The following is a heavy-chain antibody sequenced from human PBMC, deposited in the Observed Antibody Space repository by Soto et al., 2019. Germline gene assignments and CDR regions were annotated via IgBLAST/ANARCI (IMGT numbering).Heavy chain of an antibody. Sequence: GASVKVSCKASGYTFTSYYMHWVRQAPGQGLEWMGIINPSGGSTSYAQKFQGRVTLTRDTSTSTVYIELSSLRSEDTAVYYCARVPNRLFNWFDPWGQGTLVTVSS. V-gene: IGHV1-46*01. CDR3: ARVPNRLFNWFDP. J-gene: IGHJ5*02. CDR1: GYTFTSYY. CDR2: INPSGGST.